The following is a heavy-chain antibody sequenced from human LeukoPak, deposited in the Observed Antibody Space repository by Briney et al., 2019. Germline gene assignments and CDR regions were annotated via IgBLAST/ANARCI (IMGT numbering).Heavy chain of an antibody. CDR3: ASTGVPAAQYYYYMDV. CDR1: GFTFSNYA. Sequence: PGGSLRLSCAASGFTFSNYAMSWVRQAPGKGLEWVSYISSSGSTIYYADSVKGRFTISRDNAKNSLYLQMNSLRAEDTAVYYCASTGVPAAQYYYYMDVWGKGTTVTVSS. V-gene: IGHV3-11*04. D-gene: IGHD2-2*01. CDR2: ISSSGSTI. J-gene: IGHJ6*03.